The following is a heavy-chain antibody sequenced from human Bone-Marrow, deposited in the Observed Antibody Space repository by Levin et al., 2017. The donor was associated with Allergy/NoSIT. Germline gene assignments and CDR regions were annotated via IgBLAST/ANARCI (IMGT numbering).Heavy chain of an antibody. CDR3: ASLASYCTNGVCYRFDY. J-gene: IGHJ4*02. D-gene: IGHD2-8*01. V-gene: IGHV3-48*03. Sequence: GESLKISCAASGFTFSSYEMNWVRQAPGKGLEWVSYISSSGSTIYYADSVKGRFTISRDNAKNSLYLQMNSLRAEDTAVYYCASLASYCTNGVCYRFDYWGQGTLVTVSS. CDR2: ISSSGSTI. CDR1: GFTFSSYE.